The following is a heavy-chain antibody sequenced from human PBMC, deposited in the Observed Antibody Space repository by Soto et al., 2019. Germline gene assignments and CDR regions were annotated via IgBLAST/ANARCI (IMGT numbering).Heavy chain of an antibody. CDR3: AKDLSSVSSSSYGYYYYGREV. CDR2: ISWNSGSI. D-gene: IGHD6-6*01. CDR1: GFTFDDYA. V-gene: IGHV3-9*01. J-gene: IGHJ6*01. Sequence: PGGSLRLSCAASGFTFDDYAMHWVRQAPGKGLEWVSGISWNSGSIGYADSVKGRFTISRDNAKNSLYLQMNSLRAEDTALYYCAKDLSSVSSSSYGYYYYGREVWGQVTTITVSS.